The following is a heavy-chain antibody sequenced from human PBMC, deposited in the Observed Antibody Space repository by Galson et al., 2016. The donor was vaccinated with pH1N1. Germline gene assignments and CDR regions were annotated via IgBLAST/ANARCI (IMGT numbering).Heavy chain of an antibody. J-gene: IGHJ5*02. V-gene: IGHV3-7*01. CDR2: INQEGTEK. CDR3: ARVGAYGDFALLMNNWFGP. CDR1: GFSFRSYW. Sequence: SLRLSCAASGFSFRSYWMAWVRQVPGKGLEWVANINQEGTEKQYVDSVKGRFTVSRDNAKNSVYLQISRPRVDDTAVYYCARVGAYGDFALLMNNWFGPWGQGTLVTVSS. D-gene: IGHD4-17*01.